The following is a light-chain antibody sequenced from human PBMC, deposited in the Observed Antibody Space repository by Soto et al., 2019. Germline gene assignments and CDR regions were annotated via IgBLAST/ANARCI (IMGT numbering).Light chain of an antibody. V-gene: IGKV3-20*01. Sequence: EIVLTQSPGTLSLSPGERAALSCRASQSVSSSYLAWYQQKPGQAPRLLIYGASSRATGIPDRFSGSGSGTDFTLTISRLEPEDFAVYYCQQYGSSPPVTFGGGTKVDI. J-gene: IGKJ4*01. CDR1: QSVSSSY. CDR2: GAS. CDR3: QQYGSSPPVT.